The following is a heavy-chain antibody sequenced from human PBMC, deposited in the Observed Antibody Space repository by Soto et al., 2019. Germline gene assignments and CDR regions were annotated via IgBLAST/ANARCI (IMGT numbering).Heavy chain of an antibody. D-gene: IGHD1-7*01. CDR2: INHSGST. V-gene: IGHV4-34*01. Sequence: QVQLQQWGAGLLKPSETLSLTCAVYGGSFSGYYWSWIRQPPGKGLEWIGEINHSGSTNYNPSLKSRVTISVDTSKNQFSLKLSSVTAADTAVYYCARGTIRLHNGNSRGGALGMDVWGQGTTVTVSS. CDR1: GGSFSGYY. J-gene: IGHJ6*02. CDR3: ARGTIRLHNGNSRGGALGMDV.